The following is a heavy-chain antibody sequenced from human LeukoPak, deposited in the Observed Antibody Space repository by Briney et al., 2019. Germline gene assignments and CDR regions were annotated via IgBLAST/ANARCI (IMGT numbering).Heavy chain of an antibody. Sequence: PGGSLRLSCAASGFTFSSHSVNWVRQAPGKGLEWVSYISSSSNTIYYADSVKGRFAISRDNAKNSLYLQMNSLRAEDTAVYYCARDSDWVFDYWGQGTLVTVSS. CDR1: GFTFSSHS. CDR2: ISSSSNTI. D-gene: IGHD3/OR15-3a*01. J-gene: IGHJ4*02. CDR3: ARDSDWVFDY. V-gene: IGHV3-48*01.